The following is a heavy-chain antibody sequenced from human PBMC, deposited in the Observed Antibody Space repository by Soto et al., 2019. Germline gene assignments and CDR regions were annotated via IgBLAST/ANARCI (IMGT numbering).Heavy chain of an antibody. V-gene: IGHV3-23*01. Sequence: GGSLRLSCAASGFTFSSYAMSWVRQAPGKGLEWVSAISGSGGSTYYADSVKGRFTISRDNSKNTLYLQMNSLRAEGTAVYYCAKAIVVPAAMSPGPSYYYYYMDVWGQGTTLTVSS. CDR1: GFTFSSYA. CDR3: AKAIVVPAAMSPGPSYYYYYMDV. CDR2: ISGSGGST. J-gene: IGHJ6*03. D-gene: IGHD2-2*01.